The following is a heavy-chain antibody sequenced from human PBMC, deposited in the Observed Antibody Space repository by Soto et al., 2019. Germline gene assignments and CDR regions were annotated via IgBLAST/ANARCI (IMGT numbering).Heavy chain of an antibody. CDR3: ATSFYGSGSYYYYYYGMDV. CDR2: FDPEDGET. Sequence: ASVKVSCKVSGYTLTELSMHWVRQAPGKGLEWMGGFDPEDGETIYAQKFQGRVTMTEDTSTDTAYMELSSLRSEDTAVYYCATSFYGSGSYYYYYYGMDVWGQGTTVTVSS. J-gene: IGHJ6*02. D-gene: IGHD3-10*01. V-gene: IGHV1-24*01. CDR1: GYTLTELS.